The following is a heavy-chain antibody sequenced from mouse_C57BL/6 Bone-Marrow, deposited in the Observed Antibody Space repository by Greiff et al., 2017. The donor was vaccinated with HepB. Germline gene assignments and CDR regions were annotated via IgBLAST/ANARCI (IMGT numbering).Heavy chain of an antibody. J-gene: IGHJ3*01. D-gene: IGHD1-1*01. CDR1: GYSFTSYY. V-gene: IGHV1-66*01. CDR3: ASSYYYGSPWFAY. CDR2: IYPGSGNT. Sequence: VKLVESGPELVKPGASVKISCKASGYSFTSYYIHWVKQRPGQGLEWIGWIYPGSGNTKYNEKFKGKATLTADTSSSTAYMQLSSLTSEDSAVYYCASSYYYGSPWFAYWGQGTLVTVSA.